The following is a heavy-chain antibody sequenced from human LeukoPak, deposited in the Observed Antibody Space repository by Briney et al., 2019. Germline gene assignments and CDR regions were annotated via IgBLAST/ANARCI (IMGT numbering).Heavy chain of an antibody. J-gene: IGHJ4*02. V-gene: IGHV1-2*02. D-gene: IGHD1-26*01. CDR1: GYTFTNYG. CDR2: INPHSGGT. Sequence: GASVKVSCKASGYTFTNYGISWVRQAPGQGLEWMGWINPHSGGTDHAQKFQGRVTMTRDTSISTAYMGLSRLRSDDTAVYYCARDMDSGPDFFDYWGLGTLVTVSS. CDR3: ARDMDSGPDFFDY.